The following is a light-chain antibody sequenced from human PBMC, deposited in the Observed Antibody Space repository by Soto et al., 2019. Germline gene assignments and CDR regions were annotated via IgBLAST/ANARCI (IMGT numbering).Light chain of an antibody. CDR3: QQANSFPVT. CDR1: QGITNW. J-gene: IGKJ5*01. V-gene: IGKV1-12*01. Sequence: DIQMTQSPSSVSASVGDRVTITCRASQGITNWLAWYQQKPGKAPKLLIYAASGLPSGVPSRFSGSGSGTDFTLTISSLQPEDFATYYCQQANSFPVTFGQGTRLEIK. CDR2: AAS.